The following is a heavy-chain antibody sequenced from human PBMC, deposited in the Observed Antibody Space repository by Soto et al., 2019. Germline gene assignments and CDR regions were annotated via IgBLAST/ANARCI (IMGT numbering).Heavy chain of an antibody. CDR1: GGTFSSYA. J-gene: IGHJ5*02. CDR2: INPIFGTA. CDR3: ARESTMINTVGWFDP. Sequence: QVQLVQSGAEVKKPGSSVKVSCKASGGTFSSYAISWVRQAPGQGLEWMGGINPIFGTANYAQKFQGRVTITAAESTSTAYMELGSLSSEDTAVHYCARESTMINTVGWFDPWGQGTLVTVSS. V-gene: IGHV1-69*12. D-gene: IGHD3-22*01.